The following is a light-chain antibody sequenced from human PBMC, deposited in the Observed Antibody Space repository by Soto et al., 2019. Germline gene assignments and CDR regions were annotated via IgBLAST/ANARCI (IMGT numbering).Light chain of an antibody. CDR2: DVS. CDR1: SSDIGGYNY. V-gene: IGLV2-14*01. CDR3: SSYTSSSTL. J-gene: IGLJ2*01. Sequence: QSALTQPASVSGSPGQSITISCTGTSSDIGGYNYVSWYQQHPGKAPKLMIYDVSHWPSGVSNRFSGSKSGNTASLTISGLQAEDEADYYCSSYTSSSTLFGGGTQLTVL.